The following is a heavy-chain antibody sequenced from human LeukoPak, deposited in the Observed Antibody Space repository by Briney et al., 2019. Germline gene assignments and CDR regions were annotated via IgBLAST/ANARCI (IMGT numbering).Heavy chain of an antibody. CDR3: AKRPIVAASGPYFFDY. D-gene: IGHD2-15*01. CDR1: GFTFIRYA. CDR2: ISGNGGAT. V-gene: IGHV3-23*01. J-gene: IGHJ4*02. Sequence: GGSLRLSCEASGFTFIRYAMNWVRQAPRKRLEWVSVISGNGGATYYADSVKGRFTTSRDNAKNTLYLQMDSLRAEDTAVYYCAKRPIVAASGPYFFDYWGQGTLVAVSS.